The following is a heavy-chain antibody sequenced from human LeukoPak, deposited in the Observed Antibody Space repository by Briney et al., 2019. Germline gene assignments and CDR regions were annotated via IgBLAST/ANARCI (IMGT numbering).Heavy chain of an antibody. CDR2: IRYDGSNK. CDR3: ARDKSHRGPHGMDV. CDR1: GFTFSSYG. J-gene: IGHJ6*02. D-gene: IGHD1-26*01. V-gene: IGHV3-30*02. Sequence: GGSLRLSCAASGFTFSSYGMHWVRQAPGKGLEWVAFIRYDGSNKYYADSVKGRFTISRDNSKNTLYLQMNSLRAEDTAVYYCARDKSHRGPHGMDVWGQGTTVTVSS.